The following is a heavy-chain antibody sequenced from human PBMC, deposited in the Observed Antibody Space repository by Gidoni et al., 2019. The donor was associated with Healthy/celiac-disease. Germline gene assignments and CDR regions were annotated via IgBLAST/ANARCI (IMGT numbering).Heavy chain of an antibody. J-gene: IGHJ2*01. CDR2: IWYDGSNK. V-gene: IGHV3-33*01. CDR1: GFTFGSYG. D-gene: IGHD1-1*01. CDR3: ARAANWNVFGYFDL. Sequence: QVQLVESGGGVVQPGRSLRLSCAASGFTFGSYGMHWVRQAPGKGLEWVAVIWYDGSNKYYADSVKGRFTISRDNSKNTLYLQMNSLRAEDTAVYYCARAANWNVFGYFDLWGRGTLVTVSS.